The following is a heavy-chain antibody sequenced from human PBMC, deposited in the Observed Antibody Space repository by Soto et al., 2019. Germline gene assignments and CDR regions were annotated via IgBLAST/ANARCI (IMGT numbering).Heavy chain of an antibody. D-gene: IGHD3-10*01. V-gene: IGHV1-69*02. Sequence: QLVQSGAEVKRPGSSVKVSCKASGGDFRSYTISWVRQVPGQGPEWMGTIIPILDVAKNAQKFRGRVAITADKATSTVYMELRSLRSDDTAVYYCAQMWFGELWHGMDVWGQGTTITVSS. CDR2: IIPILDVA. CDR1: GGDFRSYT. CDR3: AQMWFGELWHGMDV. J-gene: IGHJ6*02.